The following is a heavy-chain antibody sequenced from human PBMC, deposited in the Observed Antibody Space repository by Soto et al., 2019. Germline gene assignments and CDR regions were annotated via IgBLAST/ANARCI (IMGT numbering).Heavy chain of an antibody. J-gene: IGHJ5*02. CDR3: ARQAYCSSTSCYRDPNNWFDP. CDR1: GGSIDNYY. D-gene: IGHD2-2*02. V-gene: IGHV4-59*08. Sequence: SETLSLTCTVSGGSIDNYYWSWIRQPPGKGLAWIGYISYSGSTNYNPSLKSRVTISVDTSKSQFSLKLTSVTAADTAVYYCARQAYCSSTSCYRDPNNWFDPWGQGILVTVSS. CDR2: ISYSGST.